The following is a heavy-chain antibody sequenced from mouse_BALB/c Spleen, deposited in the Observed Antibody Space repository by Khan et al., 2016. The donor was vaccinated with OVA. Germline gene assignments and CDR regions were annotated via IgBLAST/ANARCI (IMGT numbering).Heavy chain of an antibody. J-gene: IGHJ4*01. V-gene: IGHV1S41*01. D-gene: IGHD1-1*01. CDR1: GYTFTSYW. CDR2: IAPGSGSS. Sequence: DLVKPGASVKLSCKASGYTFTSYWINWIKQRPGQGLEWIGHIAPGSGSSYYNEMFKGMATLTVDTSSSTAYIQLSSLSSEDSAVYFCARSNYYGSSLYAMDYWGQGTSVTVSS. CDR3: ARSNYYGSSLYAMDY.